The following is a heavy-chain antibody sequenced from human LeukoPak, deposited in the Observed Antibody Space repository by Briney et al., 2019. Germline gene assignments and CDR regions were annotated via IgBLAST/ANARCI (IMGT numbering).Heavy chain of an antibody. CDR2: IYHSRTT. V-gene: IGHV4-38-2*02. Sequence: SETLSLTFTVSGYSISSGYYWGWIRQPPGKGLQWIGSIYHSRTTYYNPSLKSRVTISVDTSKNQFSLKLSSVTAADTAVYYCARGWDYWGQGTLVTVSS. J-gene: IGHJ4*02. CDR3: ARGWDY. CDR1: GYSISSGYY.